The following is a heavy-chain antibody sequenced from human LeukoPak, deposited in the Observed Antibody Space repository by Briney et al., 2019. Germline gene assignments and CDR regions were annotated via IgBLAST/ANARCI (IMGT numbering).Heavy chain of an antibody. CDR1: GYTFTGYY. CDR3: ARDNLSKGETLYYYYGMDV. V-gene: IGHV1-2*02. CDR2: INPNSGDT. Sequence: ASVKVSCKASGYTFTGYYMHWVRQAPGQGLEWMGWINPNSGDTNYAQKFQGRVTMTRDTSISTAYMELSRLRSDDTAVYYCARDNLSKGETLYYYYGMDVWGQGTTVTVSS. D-gene: IGHD1-14*01. J-gene: IGHJ6*02.